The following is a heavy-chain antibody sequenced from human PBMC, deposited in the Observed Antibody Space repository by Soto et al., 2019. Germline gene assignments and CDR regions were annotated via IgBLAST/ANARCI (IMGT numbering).Heavy chain of an antibody. CDR3: ARHGSN. Sequence: SETLSLTCTVSGVSISNSSYYWGWIRRPPGKGLEWIGTIYYSGITYYNPSLKSRVTISVDTSKNQFSLKLTSVTAADTAVYYCARHGSNWGQGTMVTVYS. CDR2: IYYSGIT. CDR1: GVSISNSSYY. J-gene: IGHJ4*02. V-gene: IGHV4-39*01.